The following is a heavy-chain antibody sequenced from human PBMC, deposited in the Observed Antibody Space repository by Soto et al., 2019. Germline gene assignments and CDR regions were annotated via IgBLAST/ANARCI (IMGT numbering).Heavy chain of an antibody. J-gene: IGHJ3*02. V-gene: IGHV3-33*01. CDR3: ARDRYPNYPPDAFDI. CDR2: IWYDGSDK. CDR1: GFTLSSNG. Sequence: GGSLRLSCAASGFTLSSNGMHWVRQAPGKGLEWVAFIWYDGSDKYYADSVKGRFTISRDNSKNTLYLQMNSLRAEDTAVYYCARDRYPNYPPDAFDIWGQGALVTVSS. D-gene: IGHD4-4*01.